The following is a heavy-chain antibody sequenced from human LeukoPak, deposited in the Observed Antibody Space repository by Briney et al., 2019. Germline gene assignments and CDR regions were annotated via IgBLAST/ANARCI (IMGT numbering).Heavy chain of an antibody. CDR2: TYYRTKWYN. D-gene: IGHD1-26*01. V-gene: IGHV6-1*01. CDR3: AREGTVGAAPFDS. Sequence: SQTLSLTCAISGDSGSSNSAAWNWIRQSPSRGLEWLGRTYYRTKWYNDYALFVKSQITINPDTSKSQFSLHLTSVTPEDTAIYYCAREGTVGAAPFDSWGQGTLVTVSS. J-gene: IGHJ4*02. CDR1: GDSGSSNSAA.